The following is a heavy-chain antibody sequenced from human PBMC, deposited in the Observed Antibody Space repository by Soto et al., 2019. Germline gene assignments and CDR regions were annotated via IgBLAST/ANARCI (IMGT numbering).Heavy chain of an antibody. J-gene: IGHJ4*02. V-gene: IGHV4-31*03. D-gene: IGHD3-10*01. CDR3: ASLYMVRGVRAFDY. CDR1: GGSISSGGYY. Sequence: QVQLQESGPGLVKPSQTLSLTCTVSGGSISSGGYYWSWIRQHPGKGLEWIGYIYYSGSTYYNPALKSGVTILVDTSKMDVSRMVSSVTAADAAVYYCASLYMVRGVRAFDYWGQGTLVTVSS. CDR2: IYYSGST.